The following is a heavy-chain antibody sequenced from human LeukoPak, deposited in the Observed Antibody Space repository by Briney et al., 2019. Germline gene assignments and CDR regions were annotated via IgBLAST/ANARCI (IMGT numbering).Heavy chain of an antibody. CDR2: ISAYNGNT. V-gene: IGHV1-18*01. J-gene: IGHJ3*02. Sequence: ASVKVSCKASGYTFTSYDINWVRQATGQGLEWMGWISAYNGNTNYAQKLQGRVTMTTDTSTSTAYMELRSLRSDDTAVYYCASTFWSGSGAFDIWGQGTMVTVSS. CDR1: GYTFTSYD. CDR3: ASTFWSGSGAFDI. D-gene: IGHD3-3*01.